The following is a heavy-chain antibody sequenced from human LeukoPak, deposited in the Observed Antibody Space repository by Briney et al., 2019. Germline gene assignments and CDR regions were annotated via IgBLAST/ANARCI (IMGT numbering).Heavy chain of an antibody. J-gene: IGHJ6*02. D-gene: IGHD4-11*01. V-gene: IGHV4-59*01. CDR2: IYYSGST. Sequence: SETLSLTCTVSGGSISSYYWNWIRQPPGKGLEWIGYIYYSGSTNYNPSLKSRVTISVDTSKNQFSLKLSSVTAADTAVYYCARDANSNAYYYYGMDVWGQGTTVTVSS. CDR3: ARDANSNAYYYYGMDV. CDR1: GGSISSYY.